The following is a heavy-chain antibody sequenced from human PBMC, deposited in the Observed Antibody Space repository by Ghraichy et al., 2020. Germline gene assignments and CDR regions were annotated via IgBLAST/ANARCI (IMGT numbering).Heavy chain of an antibody. D-gene: IGHD5/OR15-5a*01. CDR3: ARDGSSVYDWSIVMDV. Sequence: SETLSLTCTVSGGSISSSSFYWGWIRQPPGKGLEWIGSIYYSGSTYYNPSLKSRVTISVDTSKNQFCLKLSSLTAADTAVYYCARDGSSVYDWSIVMDVWGQGTTVAVSS. J-gene: IGHJ6*02. CDR1: GGSISSSSFY. CDR2: IYYSGST. V-gene: IGHV4-39*07.